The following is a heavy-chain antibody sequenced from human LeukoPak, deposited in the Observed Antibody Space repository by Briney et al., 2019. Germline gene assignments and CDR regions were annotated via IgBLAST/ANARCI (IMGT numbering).Heavy chain of an antibody. V-gene: IGHV1-69*02. D-gene: IGHD5-12*01. J-gene: IGHJ4*02. CDR2: IIPILGIA. CDR1: GGTFSSYT. Sequence: SVKVSCKASGGTFSSYTISWVRQAPGQGLKWMGRIIPILGIANYAQKFQGRVTITADKSTSTAYMELSSLRSEDTAVYYCASTISRGYDIDYWGQGTLVTVSS. CDR3: ASTISRGYDIDY.